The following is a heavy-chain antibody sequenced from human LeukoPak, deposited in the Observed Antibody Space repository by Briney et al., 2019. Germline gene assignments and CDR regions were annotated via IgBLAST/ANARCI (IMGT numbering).Heavy chain of an antibody. D-gene: IGHD3-10*01. CDR3: ARPMGYYYYHYIDV. CDR1: GGSLSGLY. J-gene: IGHJ6*03. Sequence: SETLCLTCAVYGGSLSGLYWNWIRQTPGKGLEWIGEIDYSGNTNYSPSLKSRVTISIDTSKNQFSLTVRSVTAADTGVYYCARPMGYYYYHYIDVWGRGTTVTVSS. V-gene: IGHV4-34*01. CDR2: IDYSGNT.